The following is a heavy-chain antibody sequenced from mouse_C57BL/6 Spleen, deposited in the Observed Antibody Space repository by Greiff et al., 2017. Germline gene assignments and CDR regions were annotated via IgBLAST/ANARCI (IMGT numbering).Heavy chain of an antibody. CDR2: IYPGSGST. D-gene: IGHD2-3*01. V-gene: IGHV1-55*01. CDR1: GYTFTSYW. CDR3: ARSDGYSLGDFDV. Sequence: QVQLQQSGAELVKPGASVKMSCKASGYTFTSYWITWVKQRPGQGLEWIGDIYPGSGSTNYNEKFKSKATLTVDTSSSTAYMPLSSLTSEDSAVYYCARSDGYSLGDFDVWGTGTTVTVSS. J-gene: IGHJ1*03.